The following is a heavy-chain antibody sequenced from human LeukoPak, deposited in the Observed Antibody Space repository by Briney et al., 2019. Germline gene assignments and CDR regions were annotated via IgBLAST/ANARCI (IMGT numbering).Heavy chain of an antibody. CDR2: ISSNGGST. Sequence: GGSLRLSCAASGFTFSTYAMNWVRQAPGKGLEYVSAISSNGGSTYYAKSVKGRFTISRDNSKNTLYLQMGSLRAEDMAVYYCAGSGGSYDYWGHGTLVTVSS. V-gene: IGHV3-64*01. CDR3: AGSGGSYDY. CDR1: GFTFSTYA. J-gene: IGHJ4*01. D-gene: IGHD1-26*01.